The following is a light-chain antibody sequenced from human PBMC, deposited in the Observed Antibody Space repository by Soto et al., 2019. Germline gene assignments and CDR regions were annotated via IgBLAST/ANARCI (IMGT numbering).Light chain of an antibody. CDR2: EVT. CDR1: SSDVGGYNY. Sequence: QSALTQPPSASGSPGQSVTTSCTGTSSDVGGYNYVSWYQQRPGKAPQLILYEVTKRPSGVPGRFSGSKSGNTASLTVSGLQAEDEADYYCNSYAGSNIYVFGTGTKVTVL. J-gene: IGLJ1*01. V-gene: IGLV2-8*01. CDR3: NSYAGSNIYV.